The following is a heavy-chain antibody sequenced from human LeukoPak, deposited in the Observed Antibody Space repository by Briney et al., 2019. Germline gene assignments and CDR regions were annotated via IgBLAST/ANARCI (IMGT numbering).Heavy chain of an antibody. CDR2: IYYSGST. D-gene: IGHD6-13*01. CDR1: GGSISSYY. V-gene: IGHV4-59*08. CDR3: ARLTGYSSSWYYYYYGMDV. Sequence: SETLSLTCTVSGGSISSYYWSWIRQPPGKGLEWIGYIYYSGSTNYNPSLKSRVTISVDTSKNQFSLKLSSVTAADTAVYYCARLTGYSSSWYYYYYGMDVWGQGTTVTVSS. J-gene: IGHJ6*02.